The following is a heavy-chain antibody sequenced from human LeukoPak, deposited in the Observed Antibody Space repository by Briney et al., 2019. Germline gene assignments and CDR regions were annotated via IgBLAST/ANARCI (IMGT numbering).Heavy chain of an antibody. D-gene: IGHD3-10*01. V-gene: IGHV1-8*01. Sequence: EASVTVSCKASGYTFTSYDINWVRQATGQGLEWMGWMNPNSGNTGYAQKFQGRVTMTRNTSISTAYMELSSLRSEDTAVYYCARGLWFGELDFDYWGQGTLVTVSS. CDR1: GYTFTSYD. CDR3: ARGLWFGELDFDY. CDR2: MNPNSGNT. J-gene: IGHJ4*02.